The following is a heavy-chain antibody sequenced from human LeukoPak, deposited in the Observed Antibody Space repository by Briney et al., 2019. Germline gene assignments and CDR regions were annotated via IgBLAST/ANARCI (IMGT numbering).Heavy chain of an antibody. D-gene: IGHD6-13*01. CDR3: ARGGIAAAGPAPNWFDP. V-gene: IGHV3-21*01. Sequence: GGSLRLSCAASGFTFSSYSMNWVRQAPGKGLEWVSSISSSSSYIYYADSVKGRFTISRDNAKNSLYLQMNSLRAEDTAVYYCARGGIAAAGPAPNWFDPWGQGTLVTVSS. J-gene: IGHJ5*02. CDR1: GFTFSSYS. CDR2: ISSSSSYI.